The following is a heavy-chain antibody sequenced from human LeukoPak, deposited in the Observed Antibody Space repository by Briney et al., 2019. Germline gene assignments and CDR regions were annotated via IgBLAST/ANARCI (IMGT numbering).Heavy chain of an antibody. CDR1: GGSFSGYY. D-gene: IGHD2-8*02. Sequence: PSETLSLTCAVYGGSFSGYYWSWIRQPPGKGLEWIGEINHSGSTNYNPSLKSRVTISVDTSKNQFSLKLSSVTAADTAVYYCARGLWWCSTRRGCRFDPWGQGTLVTVSS. CDR3: ARGLWWCSTRRGCRFDP. CDR2: INHSGST. J-gene: IGHJ5*02. V-gene: IGHV4-34*01.